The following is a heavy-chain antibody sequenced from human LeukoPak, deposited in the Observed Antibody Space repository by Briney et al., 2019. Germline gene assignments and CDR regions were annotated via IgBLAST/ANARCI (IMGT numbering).Heavy chain of an antibody. CDR3: ARGFCSSTSCYQGPFDF. CDR1: GFIFSSAW. CDR2: IKNKTHGGAT. Sequence: PGGSLRLSCAASGFIFSSAWMTWVRQAPGKGLEWVGHIKNKTHGGATDYAAPVKGGFIISRDDSTNTLYLQMNSLRTEDTAVYYCARGFCSSTSCYQGPFDFWGQGTLVTVSS. V-gene: IGHV3-15*01. D-gene: IGHD2-2*01. J-gene: IGHJ4*02.